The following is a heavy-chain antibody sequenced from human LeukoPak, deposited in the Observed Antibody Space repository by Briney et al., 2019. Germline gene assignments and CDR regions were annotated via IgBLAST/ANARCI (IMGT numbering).Heavy chain of an antibody. CDR2: INAGNGNT. D-gene: IGHD6-13*01. Sequence: GASVKVSCKASGYTFTSYAMHWVRQAPGQRLEWMGWINAGNGNTKYSQKFQGRVTITRDTSASTAYMDLSSLRSEDTAVYYCAGSSSWYATGYYDLWGRGTLVTVSS. V-gene: IGHV1-3*01. CDR3: AGSSSWYATGYYDL. CDR1: GYTFTSYA. J-gene: IGHJ2*01.